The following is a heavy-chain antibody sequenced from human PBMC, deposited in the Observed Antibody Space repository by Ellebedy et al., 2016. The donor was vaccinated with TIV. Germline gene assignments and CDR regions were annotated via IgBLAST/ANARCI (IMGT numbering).Heavy chain of an antibody. Sequence: GGSLRLXXAASGFIFDNYDMIWVRQAPGKGLEWVSGITTSASKTYHADSVKGRFTISRDNSKNTVYLQMNSLRAEDTAVYYCARRYCSGASCFPYFDYWGQGTLVTVSS. CDR1: GFIFDNYD. D-gene: IGHD2-15*01. CDR3: ARRYCSGASCFPYFDY. V-gene: IGHV3-23*01. CDR2: ITTSASKT. J-gene: IGHJ4*02.